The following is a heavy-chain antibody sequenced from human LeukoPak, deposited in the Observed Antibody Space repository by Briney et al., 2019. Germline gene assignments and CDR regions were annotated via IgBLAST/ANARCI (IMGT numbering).Heavy chain of an antibody. J-gene: IGHJ4*02. CDR1: GHSITNYY. CDR2: IYSSGNT. V-gene: IGHV4-4*07. CDR3: ARVGSDRSYFDS. Sequence: SETLSLTCTVSGHSITNYYWSWIRQPAGKGLEWIGRIYSSGNTNYNPSLQSRVTMSVDASKNQFSLKLNSVTAADTAVYYCARVGSDRSYFDSWGQGTLVTVSS.